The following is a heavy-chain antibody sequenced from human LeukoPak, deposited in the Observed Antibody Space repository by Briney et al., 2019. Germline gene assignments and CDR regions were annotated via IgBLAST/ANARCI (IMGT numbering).Heavy chain of an antibody. Sequence: GGSLRLSCAASGFTFSSYSMNWVRQAPGKGLEWVSSISSSSSYIYYADSVKGRFTISRDNAKNSLYLQMNSLRAEDTAVYYCARTPDSNSFLFDYWGQGTLVTVSS. CDR3: ARTPDSNSFLFDY. J-gene: IGHJ4*02. CDR2: ISSSSSYI. V-gene: IGHV3-21*01. CDR1: GFTFSSYS. D-gene: IGHD2-15*01.